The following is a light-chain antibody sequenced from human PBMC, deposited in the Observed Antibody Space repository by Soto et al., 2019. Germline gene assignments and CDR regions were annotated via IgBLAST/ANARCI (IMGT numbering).Light chain of an antibody. Sequence: EVVMTQSPVTLSVSPGERATLSCRASQSVYGSLAWYQQKPGQAPRLLIHGASNRATDIPARFSGSGSGTEFSLTINGLQSDDFAVYYCKQYKYWPLTFGGGTKVEIK. V-gene: IGKV3-15*01. CDR3: KQYKYWPLT. CDR1: QSVYGS. CDR2: GAS. J-gene: IGKJ4*01.